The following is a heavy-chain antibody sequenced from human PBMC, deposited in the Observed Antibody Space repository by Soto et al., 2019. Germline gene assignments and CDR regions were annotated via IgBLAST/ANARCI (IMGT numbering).Heavy chain of an antibody. D-gene: IGHD3-22*01. V-gene: IGHV2-70*01. J-gene: IGHJ6*02. CDR3: ARIRKDYDYYEGIYYGMDV. CDR2: IDWDDDK. CDR1: GFSLSTSGMC. Sequence: GSGPTLVNPTQTLTLTCTFSGFSLSTSGMCVSWIRQPPGKALEWLALIDWDDDKYYSTSLKTRLTISKDTSKNQVVLTMTNMDPVDTATYYCARIRKDYDYYEGIYYGMDVWGQGTTVTVSS.